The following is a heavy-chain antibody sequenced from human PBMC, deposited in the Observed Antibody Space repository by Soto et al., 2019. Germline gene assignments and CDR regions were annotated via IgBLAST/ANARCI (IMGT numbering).Heavy chain of an antibody. V-gene: IGHV3-30-3*01. CDR2: ISYDGSNK. Sequence: GRSPRLSSAASGFAFSTYPMHWVAMTPAKGLDCAAVISYDGSNKYYADSVKGRFTICRDNSKNTLYLQMNSRRAEDMAVYYCARDALLYGVGVGNYYYYGMDVWGEGTTVTVSS. J-gene: IGHJ6*01. D-gene: IGHD2-2*02. CDR3: ARDALLYGVGVGNYYYYGMDV. CDR1: GFAFSTYP.